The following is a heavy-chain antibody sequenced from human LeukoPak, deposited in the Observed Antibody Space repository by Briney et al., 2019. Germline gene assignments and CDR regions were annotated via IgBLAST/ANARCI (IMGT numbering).Heavy chain of an antibody. CDR2: INHSGST. Sequence: SETLSLTCAVYGGSFSGYYWSWIRQPPGKGLEWIGEINHSGSTNYNPSLKSRVTISVDTSKKQFSLKVSSVTADDTAVYYCAGSETTVTTHGFDFWGQGALVTVSS. CDR1: GGSFSGYY. CDR3: AGSETTVTTHGFDF. V-gene: IGHV4-34*01. D-gene: IGHD4-17*01. J-gene: IGHJ4*02.